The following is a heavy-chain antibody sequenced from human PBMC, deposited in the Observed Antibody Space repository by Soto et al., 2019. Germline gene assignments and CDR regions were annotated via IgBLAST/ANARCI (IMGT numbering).Heavy chain of an antibody. Sequence: QVHLQQWGAGLLKPSETLSLTCAVNGGAFNGYYWTWIRQSPGKGLQWIGEINHSGTVDYNPSLKSRVTFSSETSMKQFSLTRTSVTAADTAVYYCAGACAALVRGSIGVFDYWGQGTLVTVSS. CDR3: AGACAALVRGSIGVFDY. CDR2: INHSGTV. V-gene: IGHV4-34*01. CDR1: GGAFNGYY. J-gene: IGHJ4*02. D-gene: IGHD3-10*01.